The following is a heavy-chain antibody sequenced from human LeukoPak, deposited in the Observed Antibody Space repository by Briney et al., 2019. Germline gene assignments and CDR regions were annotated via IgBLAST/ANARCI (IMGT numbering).Heavy chain of an antibody. D-gene: IGHD6-13*01. CDR1: GFTFSSYW. CDR3: AKGIAAAGPRAYYYGMDV. Sequence: GGSLRLSCAASGFTFSSYWMSWVRQAPGKGLEWVANIKQDGSEKYYVDSVKGRFTISRDNAKNSLYLQMNSLRAEDTAVYYCAKGIAAAGPRAYYYGMDVWGQGTTVTVSS. J-gene: IGHJ6*02. V-gene: IGHV3-7*01. CDR2: IKQDGSEK.